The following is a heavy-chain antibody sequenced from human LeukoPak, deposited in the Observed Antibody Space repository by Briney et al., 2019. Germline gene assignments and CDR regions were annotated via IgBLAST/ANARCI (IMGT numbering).Heavy chain of an antibody. Sequence: SETLSLTCSVSGVSISTYYWSWIRQPPGKGLEWMGYIHYTGSTNYNPSLNSRVTISVDTSKRQLSLMLRSVTAADTAVYYCARDIYGSGHGWFDVWGQGTLVTVSS. CDR1: GVSISTYY. CDR3: ARDIYGSGHGWFDV. D-gene: IGHD3-10*01. V-gene: IGHV4-59*01. CDR2: IHYTGST. J-gene: IGHJ5*02.